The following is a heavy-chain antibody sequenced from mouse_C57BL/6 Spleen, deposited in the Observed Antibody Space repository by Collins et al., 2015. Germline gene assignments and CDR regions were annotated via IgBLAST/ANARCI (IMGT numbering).Heavy chain of an antibody. Sequence: EVQLVESGGGLVQPKGSLKLSCAASGFTFNTYAMNWVRQAPGKGLEWVARIRSKSNNYATYYADSVKDRFTISRDDSQSMLYLQMNNLKTEDTAMYYCVRQSPLLRGYAMDYWGQGTSVTVSS. V-gene: IGHV10-1*02. CDR2: IRSKSNNYAT. CDR1: GFTFNTYA. J-gene: IGHJ4*01. CDR3: VRQSPLLRGYAMDY. D-gene: IGHD6-2*01.